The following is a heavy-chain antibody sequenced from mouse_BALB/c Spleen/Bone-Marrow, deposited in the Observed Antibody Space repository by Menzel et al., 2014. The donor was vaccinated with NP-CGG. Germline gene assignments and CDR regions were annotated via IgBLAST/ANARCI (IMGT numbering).Heavy chain of an antibody. Sequence: EVQRVESGGGLVQPGGSRKLSCAASGFTSSSFGMHWVRQAPEKGLEWVAYISSGSSTIFYADTVKGRFTVSRDNPKNTLFLQMTSLRSEDTAMYFCTRGGNWDDFDSWGQGTTLTVSS. CDR2: ISSGSSTI. CDR3: TRGGNWDDFDS. CDR1: GFTSSSFG. J-gene: IGHJ2*01. D-gene: IGHD4-1*01. V-gene: IGHV5-17*02.